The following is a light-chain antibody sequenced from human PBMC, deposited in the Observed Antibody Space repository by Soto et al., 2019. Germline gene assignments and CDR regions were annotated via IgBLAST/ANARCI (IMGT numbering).Light chain of an antibody. Sequence: EIVMTQSPATLSVSPGERATLSCRASQSVSSTLAWYQQTPRQATRLLIYGASTRATGNPARFSGSGSGTEFTLTISSLQSEDFAVYYCQQYNNWPPITFGQGTRLEIK. J-gene: IGKJ5*01. CDR3: QQYNNWPPIT. V-gene: IGKV3-15*01. CDR1: QSVSST. CDR2: GAS.